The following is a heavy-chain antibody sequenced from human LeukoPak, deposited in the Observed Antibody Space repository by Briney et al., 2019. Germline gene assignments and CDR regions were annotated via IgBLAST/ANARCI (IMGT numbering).Heavy chain of an antibody. V-gene: IGHV3-13*01. D-gene: IGHD5-18*01. CDR1: GFTFSSYD. CDR3: ARTTAMADNDAFDI. J-gene: IGHJ3*02. CDR2: IGTAGDT. Sequence: GGSLRLACAASGFTFSSYDMHWVRQATGKGLEWVSAIGTAGDTYYPGSVKGRFTISRENAKNSLYLQMNSLRAGDTAVYYCARTTAMADNDAFDIWGQGTMVPISS.